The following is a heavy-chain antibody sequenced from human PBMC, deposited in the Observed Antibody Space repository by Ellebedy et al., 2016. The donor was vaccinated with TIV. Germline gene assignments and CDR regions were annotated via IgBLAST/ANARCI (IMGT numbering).Heavy chain of an antibody. Sequence: AASVKVSCKASGGTFSSYAISWVRQAPGQGLEWMGRIIPILGIANYAQKFQGRVTITADKSTSTAYMELSSLRSEDTAVYYCARSTTVTTGRIIGYWGQGTLVTVSS. V-gene: IGHV1-69*04. D-gene: IGHD4-11*01. CDR3: ARSTTVTTGRIIGY. J-gene: IGHJ4*02. CDR1: GGTFSSYA. CDR2: IIPILGIA.